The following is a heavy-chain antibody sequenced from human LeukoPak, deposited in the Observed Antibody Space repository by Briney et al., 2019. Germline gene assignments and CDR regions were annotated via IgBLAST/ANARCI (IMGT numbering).Heavy chain of an antibody. V-gene: IGHV1-46*01. D-gene: IGHD4-17*01. CDR3: ARAYDYGDYGYFDY. J-gene: IGHJ4*02. CDR2: INPSGDDT. Sequence: ASVKVSCKASGYTFTNNFMHWVRQAPGQGLEWMGIINPSGDDTWYAQKFQGRVTMTRDMATSTDYMEVSSLRSEDTAMYYCARAYDYGDYGYFDYWGQGTLVTVSS. CDR1: GYTFTNNF.